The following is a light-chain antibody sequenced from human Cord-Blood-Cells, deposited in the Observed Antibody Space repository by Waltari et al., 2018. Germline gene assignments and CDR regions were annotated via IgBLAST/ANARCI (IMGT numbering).Light chain of an antibody. CDR2: DVS. Sequence: QSALTQPASVSGSPGQSLTISCTGTSSDVGGYNYVSWYQQHPGKAPTLMIYDVSNRPSGVSNRFSGSKSGNTASLTISGLQAEDEADYYCSSYTSSSTGVFGGGTKLTVL. V-gene: IGLV2-14*01. J-gene: IGLJ2*01. CDR1: SSDVGGYNY. CDR3: SSYTSSSTGV.